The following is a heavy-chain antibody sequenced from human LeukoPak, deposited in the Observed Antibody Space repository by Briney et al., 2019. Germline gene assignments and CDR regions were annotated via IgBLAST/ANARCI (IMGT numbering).Heavy chain of an antibody. D-gene: IGHD6-19*01. CDR2: IRFDGSNK. J-gene: IGHJ4*02. Sequence: PGRSLTPSCAASALTFSSYGTRCVSQPPRKGLGWVAFIRFDGSNKNYADSVEDRFTISRDNPNNTMCMQMNSLRAEDTAVYYCTKDYSRGWNIDYWGQGTLVTVSS. CDR3: TKDYSRGWNIDY. V-gene: IGHV3-30*02. CDR1: ALTFSSYG.